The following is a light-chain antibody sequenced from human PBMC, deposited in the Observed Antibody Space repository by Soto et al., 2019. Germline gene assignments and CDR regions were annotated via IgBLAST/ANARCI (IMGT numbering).Light chain of an antibody. J-gene: IGLJ1*01. CDR2: DDD. CDR1: SSNIGGNS. Sequence: QSVLTQPPSVSAAPGQKVTISCPGSSSNIGGNSVSWYQQLPGTAPKLLIYDDDKRPSGIPDQFSGSKSGTSATLGITGFQTGDEADYYCGSWDSSLSAYVFATGTKVTVL. CDR3: GSWDSSLSAYV. V-gene: IGLV1-51*01.